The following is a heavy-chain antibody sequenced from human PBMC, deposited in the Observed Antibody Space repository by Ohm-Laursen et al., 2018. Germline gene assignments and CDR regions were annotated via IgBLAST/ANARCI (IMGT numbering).Heavy chain of an antibody. D-gene: IGHD3-9*01. V-gene: IGHV1-2*02. CDR3: AREALRYFDWFAPSGMDV. CDR1: GYTFTSYD. Sequence: ASVKVSCKASGYTFTSYDINWVRQATGQGLEWMGWINPNSGGTNYAQKFQGRVTMTRDTSISTAYMELSRLRSDDTAVYYCAREALRYFDWFAPSGMDVWGQGTTVTVSS. J-gene: IGHJ6*02. CDR2: INPNSGGT.